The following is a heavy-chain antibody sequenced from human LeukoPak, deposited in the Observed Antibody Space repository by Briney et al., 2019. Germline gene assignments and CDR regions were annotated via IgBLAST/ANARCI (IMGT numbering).Heavy chain of an antibody. Sequence: GGSLRLSCAASGFTFDDYAMHWVRQAPGKGLEWVSGISWNSGSIGYADSVKGRFTISRDNAKYSLYLQMNSLRAEDTALYYCAKDLSSGWYGNFDYWGQGTLVTVSS. J-gene: IGHJ4*02. CDR3: AKDLSSGWYGNFDY. CDR1: GFTFDDYA. V-gene: IGHV3-9*01. CDR2: ISWNSGSI. D-gene: IGHD6-19*01.